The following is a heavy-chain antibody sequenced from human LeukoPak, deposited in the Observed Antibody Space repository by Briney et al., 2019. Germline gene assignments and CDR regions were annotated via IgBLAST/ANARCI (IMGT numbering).Heavy chain of an antibody. J-gene: IGHJ4*02. CDR2: IYYSGST. Sequence: SETLSLTCTVSGGSISSSSYYWGWIRQPPGKGLEWIGSIYYSGSTYYNPSLKSRVTISVDTSKNQFSLKLSSVTAADTAVYYCARASRPGGDSSGYDFDYWGQGTLVTVSS. D-gene: IGHD3-22*01. CDR1: GGSISSSSYY. V-gene: IGHV4-39*01. CDR3: ARASRPGGDSSGYDFDY.